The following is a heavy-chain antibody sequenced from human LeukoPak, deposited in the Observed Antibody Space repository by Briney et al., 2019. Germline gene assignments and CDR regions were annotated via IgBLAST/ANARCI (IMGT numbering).Heavy chain of an antibody. CDR1: GGSISSSSYY. V-gene: IGHV4-61*01. D-gene: IGHD2-2*02. Sequence: SDTLSLTCTVSGGSISSSSYYLSWIRQPPGKGLEWIGYIYYSGNTNYNPSLKSRVTISVDTSKNQFSLKLSSVTAADTAVYYCARFYCSSTSCYTYYFDYWGQGTLVTVSS. CDR2: IYYSGNT. CDR3: ARFYCSSTSCYTYYFDY. J-gene: IGHJ4*02.